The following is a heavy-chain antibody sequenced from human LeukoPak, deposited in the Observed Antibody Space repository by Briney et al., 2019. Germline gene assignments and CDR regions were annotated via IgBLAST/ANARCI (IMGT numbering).Heavy chain of an antibody. V-gene: IGHV3-15*01. CDR3: TTRELRYYGSGTYPVAFDI. Sequence: GGSLRPSCAASGFNFNNAWMNWVRHVPGKGLEWVGRIRSNTDTGTTDYAAPVKGRFTISRDDSKNTLYLQMNRLKTEDTAVYYCTTRELRYYGSGTYPVAFDIWGPGTMVTVSS. CDR2: IRSNTDTGTT. J-gene: IGHJ3*02. CDR1: GFNFNNAW. D-gene: IGHD3-10*01.